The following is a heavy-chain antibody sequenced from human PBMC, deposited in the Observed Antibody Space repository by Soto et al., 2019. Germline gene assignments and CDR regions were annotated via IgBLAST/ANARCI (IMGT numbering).Heavy chain of an antibody. D-gene: IGHD2-21*02. J-gene: IGHJ4*02. CDR3: AREGRIGPIVVVTASPLDY. V-gene: IGHV3-30-3*01. CDR2: ISYDGSNK. Sequence: QVQLVESGGGVVQPGRSLRLCCAASRFTFSSYAMHWVRQAPGKGLEWVAVISYDGSNKYYADSVKGRFTISRDNSKNTLYLQMNSLRAEDTAVYYCAREGRIGPIVVVTASPLDYWGQGTLVTVSS. CDR1: RFTFSSYA.